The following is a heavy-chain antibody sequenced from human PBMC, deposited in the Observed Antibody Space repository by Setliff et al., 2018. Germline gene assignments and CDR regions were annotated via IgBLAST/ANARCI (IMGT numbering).Heavy chain of an antibody. CDR1: GYTLTTYL. Sequence: ASVKVSCKASGYTLTTYLMNWVRQAPGQGLEWMGYINTRTGEPMYAQGFTGRFVFSLDPSVSTAYLEISSLKAEDTAHYYCATGSLAIAGTGHWGQGILVTVSS. D-gene: IGHD6-13*01. CDR2: INTRTGEP. V-gene: IGHV7-4-1*02. J-gene: IGHJ4*02. CDR3: ATGSLAIAGTGH.